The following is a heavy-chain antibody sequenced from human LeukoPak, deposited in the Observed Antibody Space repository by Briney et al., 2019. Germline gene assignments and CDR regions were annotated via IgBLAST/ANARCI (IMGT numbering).Heavy chain of an antibody. CDR2: IYYSGST. Sequence: KPSETLSLTCTVSGGSISSYYWSWIRQPPGKGLEWIGYIYYSGSTNYNPSLKSRVTISVDTSKNQFSLKLRSVTAADTAVYYCARLTYYYDSSGYHFDYWGQGTLVTVSS. J-gene: IGHJ4*02. V-gene: IGHV4-59*08. CDR3: ARLTYYYDSSGYHFDY. D-gene: IGHD3-22*01. CDR1: GGSISSYY.